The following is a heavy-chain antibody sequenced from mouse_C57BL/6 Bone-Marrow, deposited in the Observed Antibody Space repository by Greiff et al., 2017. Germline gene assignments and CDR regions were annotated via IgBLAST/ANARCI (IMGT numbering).Heavy chain of an antibody. CDR2: IYPGNSDT. Sequence: EVQLQQSGTVLARPGASVKMSCKTSGYTFTSYWMHWVKQRPGQGLEWIGAIYPGNSDTSYNQKFKGKAKLTAVTSASTAYMELSSLTNEDSAVYYCTRKGNSSGYVYYFDYWGQGTTLTVSS. CDR3: TRKGNSSGYVYYFDY. V-gene: IGHV1-5*01. D-gene: IGHD3-2*02. J-gene: IGHJ2*01. CDR1: GYTFTSYW.